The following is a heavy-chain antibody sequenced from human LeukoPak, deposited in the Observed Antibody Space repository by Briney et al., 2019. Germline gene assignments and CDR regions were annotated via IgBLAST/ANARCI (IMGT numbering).Heavy chain of an antibody. D-gene: IGHD3-22*01. J-gene: IGHJ4*02. V-gene: IGHV4-59*08. CDR3: ARHKSSGSYPLDY. Sequence: SETLSLTCTVSGGAISTYFWSWIRQPPGKGLEWIGHIYFSGSTNYNPSLESRVTISVDTSKNQFSLTLSSVTAADTAVYYCARHKSSGSYPLDYWGQGILVTVSS. CDR1: GGAISTYF. CDR2: IYFSGST.